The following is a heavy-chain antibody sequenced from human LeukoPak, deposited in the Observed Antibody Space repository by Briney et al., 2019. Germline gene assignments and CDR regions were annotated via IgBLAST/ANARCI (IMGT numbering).Heavy chain of an antibody. V-gene: IGHV4-39*07. J-gene: IGHJ6*03. D-gene: IGHD3-10*01. CDR1: GGSISSSSYY. Sequence: PSETLSLTCTVSGGSISSSSYYWGWNRQPPGKGLEWIGSIYYSGSTYYNPSLKSRVTISVDTSKNQFSLKLSSVTAADTAVYYSYGGDSYYYYMDVWGKGTTVTVSS. CDR3: YGGDSYYYYMDV. CDR2: IYYSGST.